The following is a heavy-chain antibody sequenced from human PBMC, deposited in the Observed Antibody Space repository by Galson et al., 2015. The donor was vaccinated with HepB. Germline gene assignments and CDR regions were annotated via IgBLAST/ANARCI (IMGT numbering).Heavy chain of an antibody. D-gene: IGHD5-24*01. CDR3: ARKNYHRNDY. V-gene: IGHV3-23*01. Sequence: SLRLSCAASGFTFSSYAMSWVRQAPGKGLGWVSSISVSGDKTYDADSVRGRLTLSRDNSKNTFYLQMNSLRAEDTAVYYCARKNYHRNDYWGQGTLVTVSS. CDR2: ISVSGDKT. J-gene: IGHJ4*02. CDR1: GFTFSSYA.